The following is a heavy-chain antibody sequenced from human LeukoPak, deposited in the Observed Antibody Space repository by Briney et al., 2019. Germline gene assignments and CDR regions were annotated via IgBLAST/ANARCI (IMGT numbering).Heavy chain of an antibody. J-gene: IGHJ4*02. CDR1: GFTFSSYA. Sequence: GGSLRLSCAASGFTFSSYAMSWVRQAPGKGLEWVSAISGSGGSTYYADSVKGRFTISRDNSKNTLYLQMNSLSAEATAAYYCAKQKGRIAAAGTAEYWGQGTLVTVSS. CDR2: ISGSGGST. CDR3: AKQKGRIAAAGTAEY. V-gene: IGHV3-23*01. D-gene: IGHD6-13*01.